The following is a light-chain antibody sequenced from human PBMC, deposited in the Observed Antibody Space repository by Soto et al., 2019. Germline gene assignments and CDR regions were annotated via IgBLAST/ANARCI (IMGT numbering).Light chain of an antibody. J-gene: IGKJ1*01. CDR3: QKYNNYPLT. CDR2: DAS. V-gene: IGKV1-5*01. Sequence: DIQMTQAPSTLSASVGDRVTISCRASQSINSWLDWYKQKPGKAPKLLIYDASNLESGVPSSFSGSGSGTEFTLTISSLQPDDFATYYCQKYNNYPLTFGQGTKVEIK. CDR1: QSINSW.